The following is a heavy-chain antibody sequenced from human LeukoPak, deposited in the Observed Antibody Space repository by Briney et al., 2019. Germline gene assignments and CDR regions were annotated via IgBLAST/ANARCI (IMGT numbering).Heavy chain of an antibody. CDR3: ASGMIEFDY. Sequence: GGSLRLSCTVSGIRFNDYWMSWVRQAPGKGLEWVANIKEDGGEMYYVDSVKGRFIISRDNAKNSVYLQMNILRVEDTAVYYCASGMIEFDYWGQGTLVTVSS. J-gene: IGHJ4*02. CDR2: IKEDGGEM. CDR1: GIRFNDYW. D-gene: IGHD1-14*01. V-gene: IGHV3-7*01.